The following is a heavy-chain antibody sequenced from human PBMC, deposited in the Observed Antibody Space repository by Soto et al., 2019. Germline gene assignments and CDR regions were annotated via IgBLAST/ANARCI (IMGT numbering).Heavy chain of an antibody. CDR3: ARHIAVSVTRGFDH. CDR1: GGSITSNW. CDR2: IFHTGSA. D-gene: IGHD2-21*01. V-gene: IGHV4-4*02. J-gene: IGHJ4*02. Sequence: QVQLQESGPGLLKPSGTLSLTCAVSGGSITSNWWSWVRQPPGKGLEWIAEIFHTGSANYNPSLMGRLTISVDKSRNHLSLNPTSLTAADTPVYNCARHIAVSVTRGFDHWGQGTLVPVSS.